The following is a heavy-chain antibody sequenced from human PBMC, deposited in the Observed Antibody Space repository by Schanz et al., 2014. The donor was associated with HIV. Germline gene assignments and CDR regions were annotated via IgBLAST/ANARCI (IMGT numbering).Heavy chain of an antibody. CDR1: GDSFSSDSHY. V-gene: IGHV4-61*01. D-gene: IGHD6-13*01. J-gene: IGHJ4*03. CDR3: ARALNRGSSSWYIWYFDY. Sequence: QVQLQESGPGLVKPSETLSLTCGVSGDSFSSDSHYWNWIRQPPGKGPEWIGFVSYSGSTKYNPSLKSRITISVDTSKNQFSLKMDSVTAADTAVYYCARALNRGSSSWYIWYFDYWGQGTTVTVSS. CDR2: VSYSGST.